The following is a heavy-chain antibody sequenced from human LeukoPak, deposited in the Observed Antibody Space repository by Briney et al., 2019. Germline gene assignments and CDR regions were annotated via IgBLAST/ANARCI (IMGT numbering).Heavy chain of an antibody. CDR1: GASMTFTHYY. CDR3: ARGLTRYSSSSGYYYCMDV. CDR2: INYYGST. Sequence: PSETLSLTCTVSGASMTFTHYYWVWVRQPPGKGLEWIGTINYYGSTYYNPSLKSRFSKSLDTSKNQFSLKLSYVTAADTAVYYCARGLTRYSSSSGYYYCMDVWGKGTTVTVSS. J-gene: IGHJ6*03. V-gene: IGHV4-39*07. D-gene: IGHD6-6*01.